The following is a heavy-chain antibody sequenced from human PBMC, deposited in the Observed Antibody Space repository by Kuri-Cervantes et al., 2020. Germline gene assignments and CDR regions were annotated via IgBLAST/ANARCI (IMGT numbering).Heavy chain of an antibody. Sequence: LSLTCAASGFTFSSYGMHWVRQAPGKGLEWVAVIWYDGSNKYYADSVKGRFTISRDNSKNTLYLQMNSLRAEDTAVYYCARVRPVRLERRQGKGYYYYGMDVWGQGTTVTVSS. CDR2: IWYDGSNK. V-gene: IGHV3-33*01. D-gene: IGHD1-1*01. CDR3: ARVRPVRLERRQGKGYYYYGMDV. J-gene: IGHJ6*02. CDR1: GFTFSSYG.